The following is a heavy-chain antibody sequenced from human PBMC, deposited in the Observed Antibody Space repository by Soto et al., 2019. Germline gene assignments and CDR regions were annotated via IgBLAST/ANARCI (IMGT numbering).Heavy chain of an antibody. D-gene: IGHD6-6*01. CDR2: ISTNGVGT. CDR3: ARRARPDFYYMDV. J-gene: IGHJ6*03. V-gene: IGHV3-64*01. CDR1: GFTLCGCA. Sequence: EGQLVESGGGLAQPGGSLRLSCAASGFTLCGCAMDWVRQAPGKGLEYVSGISTNGVGTYYANSVQGRFTISRDNSKNTVYLQMGSLRPEDMAVYYCARRARPDFYYMDVWGKGTTVTVSS.